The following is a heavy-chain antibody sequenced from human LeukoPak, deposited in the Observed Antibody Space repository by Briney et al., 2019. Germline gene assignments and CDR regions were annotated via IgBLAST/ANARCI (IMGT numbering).Heavy chain of an antibody. CDR1: GYTFTSYY. Sequence: ASVKVSCKASGYTFTSYYMHWVRQAPGQGLEWMGWISAYNGNTNYAQKLQGRVTMTTDTSTSTAYMELRSLRSDDTAVYYCARDTSKTRAFDIWGQGTMVTVSS. CDR2: ISAYNGNT. V-gene: IGHV1-18*04. CDR3: ARDTSKTRAFDI. J-gene: IGHJ3*02. D-gene: IGHD2/OR15-2a*01.